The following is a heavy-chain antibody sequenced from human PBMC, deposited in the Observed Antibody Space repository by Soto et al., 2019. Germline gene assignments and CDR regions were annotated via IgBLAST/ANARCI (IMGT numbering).Heavy chain of an antibody. CDR3: AKVSRKGSAIDFDY. V-gene: IGHV1-8*01. J-gene: IGHJ4*02. Sequence: QVQLVQSGAELKKPGASVKVSCKASGYTFSNYDMNWVRQATGQGPEWIGWVNPNNGDTGYAQKFHGRGTLTPDISTTTAYMGPTSLRSKDTAIYYCAKVSRKGSAIDFDYWGQGTLITVSS. CDR1: GYTFSNYD. D-gene: IGHD3-10*01. CDR2: VNPNNGDT.